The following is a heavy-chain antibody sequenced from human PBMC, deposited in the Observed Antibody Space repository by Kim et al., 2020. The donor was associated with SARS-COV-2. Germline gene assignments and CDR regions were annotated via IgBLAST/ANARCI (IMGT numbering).Heavy chain of an antibody. D-gene: IGHD6-19*01. V-gene: IGHV4-39*01. Sequence: SETLSLTCTVSGGSITSSRYYWGWIRQPPGKGLEWIGNIYYSGNTYYNPSLKSRVTISVDRTKNQFSLRLNSVTAADTALYYCWRQGIPSSGWY. CDR3: WRQGIPSSGWY. CDR1: GGSITSSRYY. J-gene: IGHJ2*01. CDR2: IYYSGNT.